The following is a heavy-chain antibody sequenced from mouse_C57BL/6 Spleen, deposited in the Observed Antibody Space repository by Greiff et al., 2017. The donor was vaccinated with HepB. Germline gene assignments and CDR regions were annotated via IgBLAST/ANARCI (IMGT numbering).Heavy chain of an antibody. Sequence: EVMLVESEGGLVQPGSSMKLSCTASGFTFSDYYMAWVRQVPEKGLEWVANINYDGSSTYYLDSLKSRFIISRDNAKNILYLQMSSLKSEDTATYYCARTVVEDAMDYWGQGTSVTVSS. J-gene: IGHJ4*01. V-gene: IGHV5-16*01. CDR3: ARTVVEDAMDY. CDR2: INYDGSST. D-gene: IGHD1-1*01. CDR1: GFTFSDYY.